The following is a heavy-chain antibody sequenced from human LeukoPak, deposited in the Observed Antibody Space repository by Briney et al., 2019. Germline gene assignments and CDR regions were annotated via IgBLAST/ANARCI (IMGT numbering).Heavy chain of an antibody. CDR1: GFTFSSYW. J-gene: IGHJ4*02. D-gene: IGHD1-26*01. CDR3: ARAWYSWGYYFDY. V-gene: IGHV3-7*02. Sequence: GGSLRLSCAAAGFTFSSYWMSCARPAPREGREWVANINQDGSEKYYVDSVKGRFTISRDNAKNSLYLQMNSLRAEDTAVYYCARAWYSWGYYFDYWGQGTLVTVSS. CDR2: INQDGSEK.